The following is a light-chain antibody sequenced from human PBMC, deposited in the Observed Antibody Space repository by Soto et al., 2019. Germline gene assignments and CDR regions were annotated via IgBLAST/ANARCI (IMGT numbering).Light chain of an antibody. Sequence: DIQLTQSPSFLSASVGDRVTVTCRASQGINSYLSWYQHIPGKAPKLLIYTASTLQIGVPSRFSGSGSGTEFTLTITSLQSEDFSAYYCQQLYGYPLTCAGGTNLDVK. V-gene: IGKV1-9*01. CDR1: QGINSY. CDR3: QQLYGYPLT. J-gene: IGKJ4*01. CDR2: TAS.